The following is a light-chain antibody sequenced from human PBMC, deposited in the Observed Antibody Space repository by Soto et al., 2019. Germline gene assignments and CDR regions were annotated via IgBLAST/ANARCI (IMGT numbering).Light chain of an antibody. Sequence: QSALTQPASVSGSPGQSITISCTGTSSDVDTYKYVSWYKQHPGKAPKLMIYEVSHRPSGVSDRFSGSKSGNTASLTISGLQAEDEADYYCCSYAGSTTRVLFGGGTQLTVL. J-gene: IGLJ7*01. V-gene: IGLV2-14*01. CDR1: SSDVDTYKY. CDR3: CSYAGSTTRVL. CDR2: EVS.